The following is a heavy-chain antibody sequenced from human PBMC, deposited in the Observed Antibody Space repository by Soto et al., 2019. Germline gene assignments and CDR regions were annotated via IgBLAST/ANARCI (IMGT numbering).Heavy chain of an antibody. CDR2: ITGSGGNT. CDR1: GFTVSSNY. CDR3: AKDKGPSVAATPGYYYQGMDV. J-gene: IGHJ6*02. D-gene: IGHD2-15*01. V-gene: IGHV3-23*04. Sequence: VQLVESGGGLIQPGGSLRLSCAASGFTVSSNYMSWVRQAPGKGLEWVSAITGSGGNTYYADSVKGRFTISRDNSKNTLYLQMNSLRAEDTAIYYCAKDKGPSVAATPGYYYQGMDVWGQGTTVTVSS.